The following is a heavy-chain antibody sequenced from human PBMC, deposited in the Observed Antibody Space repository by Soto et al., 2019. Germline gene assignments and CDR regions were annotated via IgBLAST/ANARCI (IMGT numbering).Heavy chain of an antibody. D-gene: IGHD6-13*01. Sequence: QPGGSLRLSCAASGFTFSTYGMHWVRQAPGKGLEWVAVIWYDGSNKYYADSVKGRFTISRDNSKNTLYLQMNSLRAEDTAVYYCARALAAAGPFDYWGQGTLVTVS. CDR1: GFTFSTYG. J-gene: IGHJ4*02. V-gene: IGHV3-33*01. CDR3: ARALAAAGPFDY. CDR2: IWYDGSNK.